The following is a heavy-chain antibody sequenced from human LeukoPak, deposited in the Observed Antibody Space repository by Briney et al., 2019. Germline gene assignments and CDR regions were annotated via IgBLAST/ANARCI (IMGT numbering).Heavy chain of an antibody. J-gene: IGHJ4*02. D-gene: IGHD4-17*01. CDR1: GGSISSSNW. CDR2: IYHSGST. Sequence: ASGTLSLTCAVSGGSISSSNWWSWVRQPPGKGLEWIGEIYHSGSTNYNPSLKSRVTISVDKSKNQFSPKLSSVTAADTAVYYCARDLGKTTVTTSGDYWGQGTLVTVSS. V-gene: IGHV4-4*02. CDR3: ARDLGKTTVTTSGDY.